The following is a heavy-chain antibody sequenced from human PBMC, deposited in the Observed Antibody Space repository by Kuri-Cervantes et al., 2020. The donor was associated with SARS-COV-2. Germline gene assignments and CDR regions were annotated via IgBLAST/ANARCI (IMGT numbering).Heavy chain of an antibody. D-gene: IGHD2-2*01. J-gene: IGHJ5*02. CDR1: GFTFSSYE. V-gene: IGHV3-48*03. CDR2: ISSSGSTI. Sequence: GESLKISCAASGFTFSSYEMNWVRQAPGKGLEWVSYISSSGSTIYYADSVKGRFTISRDNAKNSLYLQMNSLRAEDTAVYYCARDILVLGHNWFDPWGQGTLVTVSS. CDR3: ARDILVLGHNWFDP.